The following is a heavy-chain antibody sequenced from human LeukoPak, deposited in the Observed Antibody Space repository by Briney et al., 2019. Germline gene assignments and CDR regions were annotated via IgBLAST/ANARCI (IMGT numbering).Heavy chain of an antibody. Sequence: SSETLSLTCTVSGVSISSYYWSWIRQPPGKGLEWNGYIYYSGSTNYNPSLKSRVTISVDTSKNQFSLKLSSVTAADTAVYYCARGIGVGAAHFDYWGQGTLVTVSS. CDR2: IYYSGST. CDR1: GVSISSYY. V-gene: IGHV4-59*01. D-gene: IGHD1-26*01. CDR3: ARGIGVGAAHFDY. J-gene: IGHJ4*02.